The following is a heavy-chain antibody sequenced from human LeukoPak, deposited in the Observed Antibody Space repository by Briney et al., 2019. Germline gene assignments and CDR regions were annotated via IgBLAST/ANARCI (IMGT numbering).Heavy chain of an antibody. Sequence: GASVKVSCKASGYTFTDYYIHWVRQAPGQGLEWMGRINPKSGGPDYAQDFQGRVTMTRDTSINTADVELGSLTSDDTAVYYCAGDFASTPNWELDYWGQGTPVTVS. D-gene: IGHD7-27*01. CDR1: GYTFTDYY. CDR2: INPKSGGP. V-gene: IGHV1-2*06. CDR3: AGDFASTPNWELDY. J-gene: IGHJ4*02.